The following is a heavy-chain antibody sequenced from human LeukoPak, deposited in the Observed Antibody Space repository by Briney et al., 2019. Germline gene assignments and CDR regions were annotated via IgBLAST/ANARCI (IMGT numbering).Heavy chain of an antibody. CDR1: GGSISNYY. D-gene: IGHD3-10*01. CDR3: ARVAFSGYYYYMDV. CDR2: IYYSGST. Sequence: SETLSLTCTVSGGSISNYYWSWIRQPPGKGLEWIGYIYYSGSTSYNPSLKSRVTISVDTSKNQFSLKLSPVTAADTAVYYCARVAFSGYYYYMDVWGKGTTVTVSS. V-gene: IGHV4-59*08. J-gene: IGHJ6*03.